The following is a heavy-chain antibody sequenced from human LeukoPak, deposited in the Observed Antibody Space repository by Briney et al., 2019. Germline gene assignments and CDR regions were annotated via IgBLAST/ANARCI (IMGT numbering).Heavy chain of an antibody. Sequence: SVKVSCKASGGTFSSYAISWVRQAPGQGLEWMGGIIPIFGTANHAQKFQGRVTITADESTSTAYMALSSLRSEDTAVYYCARVEEYYDILTGYVYWGQGTLVTVSS. V-gene: IGHV1-69*13. CDR2: IIPIFGTA. CDR3: ARVEEYYDILTGYVY. CDR1: GGTFSSYA. D-gene: IGHD3-9*01. J-gene: IGHJ4*02.